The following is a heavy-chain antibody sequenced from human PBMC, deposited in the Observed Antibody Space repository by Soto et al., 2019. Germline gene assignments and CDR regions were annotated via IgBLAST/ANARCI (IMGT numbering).Heavy chain of an antibody. CDR1: GFTFGTYY. D-gene: IGHD2-15*01. Sequence: PGGSLRLSCAASGFTFGTYYMNWVRQAPGKGLEWVASIKHDGSEKNYLDSVKGRFTISRDNAESSLYLQMNSLRAGDMAVYYCARDRGYCSGATCYAVLDYWGQGTLVTVSS. J-gene: IGHJ4*02. CDR2: IKHDGSEK. CDR3: ARDRGYCSGATCYAVLDY. V-gene: IGHV3-7*01.